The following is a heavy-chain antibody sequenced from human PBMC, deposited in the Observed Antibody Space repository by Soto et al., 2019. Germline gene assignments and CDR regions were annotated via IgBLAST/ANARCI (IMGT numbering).Heavy chain of an antibody. Sequence: QVQLVESGGGVGQPGRSLRLSCAASGFTISNYGMHWVRQAPGKGLEWVAVISYDGTITYYADSVKGRFTISRDNSKNTLYLQMNSLRTEDTAVYYCATTRVGPCSSSICFSGIFDGMDVWGQGTTVTVSS. CDR2: ISYDGTIT. CDR3: ATTRVGPCSSSICFSGIFDGMDV. J-gene: IGHJ6*02. D-gene: IGHD2-2*01. V-gene: IGHV3-30-3*01. CDR1: GFTISNYG.